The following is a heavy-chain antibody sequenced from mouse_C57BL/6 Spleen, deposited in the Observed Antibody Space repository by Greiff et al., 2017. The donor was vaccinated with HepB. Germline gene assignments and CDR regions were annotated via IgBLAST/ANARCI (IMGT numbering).Heavy chain of an antibody. CDR3: TRYDYGWGFDY. CDR1: GYTFTSYW. Sequence: EVQVVESGTVLARPGASVKMSCKTSGYTFTSYWLHWVKQRAGQGLEWIGAVYPGNGDTSYNQKFKGKATLTAVTSASTAYMELSSLTNEDSAVYCCTRYDYGWGFDYWGQGTTLTVSS. D-gene: IGHD2-4*01. V-gene: IGHV1-5*01. CDR2: VYPGNGDT. J-gene: IGHJ2*01.